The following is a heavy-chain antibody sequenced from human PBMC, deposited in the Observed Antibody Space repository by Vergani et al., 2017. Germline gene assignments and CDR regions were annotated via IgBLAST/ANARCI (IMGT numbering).Heavy chain of an antibody. D-gene: IGHD3-3*01. Sequence: QVQLQESGPGLVKPSETLSLTCAVSGYSISTGYYWGWIRQPPGKGLRWIGSIYHSGSTNYNPSLKSRVTISVDTSKNQFSLKLSSVTAADTAVYYCAKTSNYDFWSGYYMGLDYWGQGTLVTVSS. CDR1: GYSISTGYY. CDR2: IYHSGST. V-gene: IGHV4-38-2*01. CDR3: AKTSNYDFWSGYYMGLDY. J-gene: IGHJ4*02.